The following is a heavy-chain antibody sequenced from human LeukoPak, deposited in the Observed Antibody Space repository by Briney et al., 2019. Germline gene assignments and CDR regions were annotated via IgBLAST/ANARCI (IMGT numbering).Heavy chain of an antibody. V-gene: IGHV3-7*01. D-gene: IGHD2-2*01. CDR1: GFTFSSYW. CDR2: IKQDGSEK. Sequence: GGSLRLSCAASGFTFSSYWMSWVRQAPGKGLEWVANIKQDGSEKYYVDSVKGRFTISRDNAKNSLYLQMNSLRAEDTAVYYCAREASRPHAYYGMDVWGQGTTVTVSS. J-gene: IGHJ6*02. CDR3: AREASRPHAYYGMDV.